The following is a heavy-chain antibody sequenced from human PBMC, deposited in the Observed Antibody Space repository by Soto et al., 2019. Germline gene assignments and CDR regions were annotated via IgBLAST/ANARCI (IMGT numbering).Heavy chain of an antibody. CDR1: GYTFTSYG. CDR2: IIPILGIA. V-gene: IGHV1-69*04. CDR3: ARVGIPGYCSSTSCYKKYGMDV. Sequence: SVKVSCKASGYTFTSYGISWVRQAPGQGLEWMGRIIPILGIANYAQKFQGRVTITADKSTSTAYMELSSLRSEDTAVYYCARVGIPGYCSSTSCYKKYGMDVWGQGTTVTVS. J-gene: IGHJ6*02. D-gene: IGHD2-2*03.